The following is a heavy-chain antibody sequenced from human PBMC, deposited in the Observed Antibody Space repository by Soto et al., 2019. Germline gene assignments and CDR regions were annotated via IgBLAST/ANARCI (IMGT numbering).Heavy chain of an antibody. CDR2: LWPDGSHE. Sequence: QVDLVESGGGVVQPGRSLRLSCEASGFTFRSYGMSWVRQAPGKGLEWVAVLWPDGSHETYADSVKGRFTISRDNSKNTVFLQMNSLRAEDTAVYYCARSTLEWLLVFYFWGQGPQVTVSS. CDR1: GFTFRSYG. D-gene: IGHD3-3*01. CDR3: ARSTLEWLLVFYF. V-gene: IGHV3-33*01. J-gene: IGHJ4*02.